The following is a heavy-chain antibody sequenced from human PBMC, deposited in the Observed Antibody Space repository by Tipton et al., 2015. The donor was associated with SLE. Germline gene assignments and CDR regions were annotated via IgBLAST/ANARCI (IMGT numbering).Heavy chain of an antibody. J-gene: IGHJ6*03. Sequence: TLSLTCTVSGGSISDHNYYWSWVRQPAGKGLEWIGHIYVSGSTTYNPSLESRVTISIDSSKNQFSLRLSSVNAADTAVYYCARDGTAAGTDYYYMDVWGKGTTVTVSS. CDR3: ARDGTAAGTDYYYMDV. CDR2: IYVSGST. V-gene: IGHV4-61*09. CDR1: GGSISDHNYY. D-gene: IGHD6-13*01.